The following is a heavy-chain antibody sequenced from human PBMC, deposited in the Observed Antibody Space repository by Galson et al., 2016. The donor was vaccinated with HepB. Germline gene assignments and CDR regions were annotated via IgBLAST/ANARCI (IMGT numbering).Heavy chain of an antibody. D-gene: IGHD2-21*01. Sequence: SLRLSCAASGFTSRNYGMTWVRQAPGKGLEVVSSISRSGDSTDYADSVKGRFTISRDNTKNTLSLQMNSLTADDTAVYYCARDVGGYSWDAFNIWGQGTMVTVSS. CDR3: ARDVGGYSWDAFNI. J-gene: IGHJ3*02. CDR1: GFTSRNYG. CDR2: ISRSGDST. V-gene: IGHV3-23*01.